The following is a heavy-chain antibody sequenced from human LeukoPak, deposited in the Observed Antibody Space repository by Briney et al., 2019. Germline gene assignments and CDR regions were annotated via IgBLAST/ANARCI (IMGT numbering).Heavy chain of an antibody. CDR2: ISISGSKT. J-gene: IGHJ4*02. D-gene: IGHD4-17*01. CDR1: EFDFSSHA. CDR3: ANEIRPNDY. V-gene: IGHV3-23*01. Sequence: GGSLRLSCAASEFDFSSHAMTWVRQAPGKGLEWVSAISISGSKTYYADSVKGRFTISRDNSRNTLYLQMNSLRAEDTAVYYCANEIRPNDYWGQGTQVTVSS.